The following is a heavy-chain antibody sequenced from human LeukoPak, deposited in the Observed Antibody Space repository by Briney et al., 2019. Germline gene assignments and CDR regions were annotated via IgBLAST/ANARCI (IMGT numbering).Heavy chain of an antibody. CDR2: ISYDGSNK. J-gene: IGHJ3*02. Sequence: GRSLRLSCAASGFTFSSYAMHWVRQAPGKGLEWVAVISYDGSNKYYADSVKGRFTISRDNSKNTLYLQMNSLRAEDTAVYYCARDGLKEYSSSWYGAFDIRGQGTMVTVSS. V-gene: IGHV3-30-3*01. CDR1: GFTFSSYA. D-gene: IGHD6-13*01. CDR3: ARDGLKEYSSSWYGAFDI.